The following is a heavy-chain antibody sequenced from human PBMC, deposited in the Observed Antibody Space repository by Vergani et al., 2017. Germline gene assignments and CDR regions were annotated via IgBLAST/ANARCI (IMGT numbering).Heavy chain of an antibody. J-gene: IGHJ4*02. CDR2: INPSGGST. CDR3: ARELHYGDYPGDLFDY. V-gene: IGHV1-46*01. CDR1: GYTFTSYY. D-gene: IGHD4-17*01. Sequence: QVQLVQSGAEVKKPGASVKVSCKASGYTFTSYYMHWVRQAPGQGLEWMGIINPSGGSTSYAQKFQGRVTMTRDTSTSTVYMELSSLRSEDTAVYYCARELHYGDYPGDLFDYWGQGTLVTVSS.